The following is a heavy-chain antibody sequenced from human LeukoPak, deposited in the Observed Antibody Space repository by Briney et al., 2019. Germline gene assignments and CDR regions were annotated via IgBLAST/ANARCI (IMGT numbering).Heavy chain of an antibody. CDR1: GFTFSSYA. D-gene: IGHD5-18*01. J-gene: IGHJ4*02. Sequence: PGGSLRLSCPASGFTFSSYAMSWVRQPPGKGLEWVSFISGDGGSTHYADSVKGRFTVSRDNSKNTLYLQMTSLRAEDTAVYCCAKDGGYNYGSFDYWGRGTLVTVSS. CDR3: AKDGGYNYGSFDY. CDR2: ISGDGGST. V-gene: IGHV3-23*01.